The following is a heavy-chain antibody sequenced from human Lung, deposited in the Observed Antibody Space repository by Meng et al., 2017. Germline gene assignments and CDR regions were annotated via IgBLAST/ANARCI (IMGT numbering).Heavy chain of an antibody. CDR3: TISDYGNFDY. CDR1: GYTFTSYY. V-gene: IGHV1-46*03. D-gene: IGHD4-17*01. J-gene: IGHJ4*02. Sequence: QVQLVQSGAEVKKPGASVKVSCKASGYTFTSYYMHWVRQAPGQGLEWMGIIDPSGGSTDYAQKFQGRVTVTGDTSTSTVYMDLSSLRSEDTAVYYRTISDYGNFDYWGQGTLVTVSS. CDR2: IDPSGGST.